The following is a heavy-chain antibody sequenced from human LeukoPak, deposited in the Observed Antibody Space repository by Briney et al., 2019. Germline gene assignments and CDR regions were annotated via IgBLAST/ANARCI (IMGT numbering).Heavy chain of an antibody. CDR1: GFTFSSYS. CDR2: ISSSSYI. J-gene: IGHJ6*03. Sequence: GGSLRLSCAASGFTFSSYSMNWVRQAPGKGLEWVSSISSSSYIYYADSVKGRFTISRDNAKNSLYLQMNSLRAEDTAVYYCASHSGYDYYYYMDVWGKGTTVTVSS. CDR3: ASHSGYDYYYYMDV. V-gene: IGHV3-21*01. D-gene: IGHD5-12*01.